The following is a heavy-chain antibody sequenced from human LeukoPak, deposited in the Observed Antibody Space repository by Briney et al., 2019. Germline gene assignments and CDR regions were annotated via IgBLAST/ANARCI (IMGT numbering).Heavy chain of an antibody. CDR3: ARLMGFGELFLEPFFDI. V-gene: IGHV4-39*01. D-gene: IGHD3-10*01. CDR2: IYYSGST. CDR1: GGSISSSSYY. J-gene: IGHJ3*02. Sequence: PSETLSLTCAVSGGSISSSSYYWGWIRQPPGKGLEWIGSIYYSGSTYYNPSLKSRVTISVDTSKNQFSLKLSSVTAADTAVYYCARLMGFGELFLEPFFDIWGQGTMVTVSS.